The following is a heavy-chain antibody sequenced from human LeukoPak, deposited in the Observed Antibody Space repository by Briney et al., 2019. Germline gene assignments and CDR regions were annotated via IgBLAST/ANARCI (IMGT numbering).Heavy chain of an antibody. V-gene: IGHV1-8*01. J-gene: IGHJ3*02. CDR2: MNPNSGNT. Sequence: ASVKVSCKASGYTFTSYDINWVRQATGQGLEWMGWMNPNSGNTGYAQKFQGRVTMTRDTSISTAYMELSRLRSDDTAVYYCARSQSDDAFDIWGQGTMVTVSS. CDR1: GYTFTSYD. CDR3: ARSQSDDAFDI.